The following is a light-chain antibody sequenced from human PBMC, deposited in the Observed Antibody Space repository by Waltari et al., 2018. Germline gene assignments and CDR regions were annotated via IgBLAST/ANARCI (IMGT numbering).Light chain of an antibody. J-gene: IGLJ1*01. CDR1: KSDIGDYDF. V-gene: IGLV2-14*03. CDR3: SSFSGSSTPYL. CDR2: DVT. Sequence: QSALTPPASVSGSPGQSIPIYCTGPKSDIGDYDFVPWYQQHPDRAPQLVIYDVTDRPSGVSSRFSGSKSGNTASLTISRLQAEDEADYYCSSFSGSSTPYLFGTGTRVTVL.